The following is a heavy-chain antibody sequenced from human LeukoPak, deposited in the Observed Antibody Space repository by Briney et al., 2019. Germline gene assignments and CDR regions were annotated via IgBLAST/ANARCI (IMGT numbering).Heavy chain of an antibody. CDR3: ARALGYCSGGSCYPLDY. Sequence: GASVKVSCKASGYTFTSYDINRVRQATGQGLEWMGWMNPNSGNTGYAQKFQGRVTMTRNTSISTAYMELSSLRSEDTAVYYCARALGYCSGGSCYPLDYWGQGTLVTVSS. CDR1: GYTFTSYD. CDR2: MNPNSGNT. J-gene: IGHJ4*02. D-gene: IGHD2-15*01. V-gene: IGHV1-8*01.